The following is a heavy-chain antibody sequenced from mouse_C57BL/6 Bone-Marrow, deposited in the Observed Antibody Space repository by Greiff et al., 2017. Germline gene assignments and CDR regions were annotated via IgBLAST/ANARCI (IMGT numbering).Heavy chain of an antibody. CDR3: ARDREDYYGSFYYYAMDY. J-gene: IGHJ4*01. CDR2: ISDGGSYT. V-gene: IGHV5-4*01. CDR1: GFTFSSYA. D-gene: IGHD1-1*01. Sequence: EVQRVESGGGLVKPGGSLKLSCAASGFTFSSYAMSWVRQTPEQRLEWVATISDGGSYTYYPDNVKGRFTISRDNAKNNLYLQMSQLKSEDTAMYYCARDREDYYGSFYYYAMDYWGQGTSVTVSS.